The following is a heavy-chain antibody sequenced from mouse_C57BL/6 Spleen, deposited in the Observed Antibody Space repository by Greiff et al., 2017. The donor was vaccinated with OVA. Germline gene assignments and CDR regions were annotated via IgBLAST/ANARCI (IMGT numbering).Heavy chain of an antibody. CDR1: GYTFTSYW. V-gene: IGHV1-61*01. J-gene: IGHJ2*01. CDR3: ARVSGSSYYFDY. Sequence: QVQLQQPGAELVRPGSSVKLSCKASGYTFTSYWMDWVKQRPGQGLEWIGNIYPSDSETHYNQKFKDKATLTVDKSSSTAYMQLSSLTSEDPAVYYCARVSGSSYYFDYWGQGTTLTVSS. D-gene: IGHD1-1*01. CDR2: IYPSDSET.